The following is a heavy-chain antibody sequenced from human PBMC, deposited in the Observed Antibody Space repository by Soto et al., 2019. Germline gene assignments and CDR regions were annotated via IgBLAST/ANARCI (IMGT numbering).Heavy chain of an antibody. V-gene: IGHV3-48*03. CDR2: ISSSGSTI. CDR1: GFTFSSYE. Sequence: PGGSLRLSCAASGFTFSSYEMNWVRQAQGKGLEWVSYISSSGSTIYYADSVKGRCTISRDNAKNSLYLQMNSLRAEDTAVYYCARGPDYYYYGMDVWGQGTTVTVSS. CDR3: ARGPDYYYYGMDV. J-gene: IGHJ6*02.